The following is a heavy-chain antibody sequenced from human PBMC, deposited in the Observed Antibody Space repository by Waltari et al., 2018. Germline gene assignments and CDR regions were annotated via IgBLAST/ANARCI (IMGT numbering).Heavy chain of an antibody. D-gene: IGHD3-22*01. CDR3: ATDYDGNAYVAFDI. V-gene: IGHV3-53*02. CDR1: GFTVSSNY. Sequence: DVQLVETGGGLIQPGGSLRLSCAASGFTVSSNYMTWVRQPPGKGLEWVSCIYSRGSGGKQYYADSVKGRFTISRDNSKNTLYLQMSALRAEDTAMYYCATDYDGNAYVAFDIWGQGTMVTVSS. CDR2: IYSRGSGGKQ. J-gene: IGHJ3*02.